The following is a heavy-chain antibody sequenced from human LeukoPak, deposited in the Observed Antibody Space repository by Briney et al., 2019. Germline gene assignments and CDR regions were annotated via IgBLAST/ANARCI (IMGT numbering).Heavy chain of an antibody. CDR2: IKQDGSEK. J-gene: IGHJ4*02. CDR3: AKDKEWEPMYYFDY. D-gene: IGHD1-26*01. V-gene: IGHV3-7*03. CDR1: GFSFSTYW. Sequence: GGSLRLSCAASGFSFSTYWMSWVRQAPGKGLQWVANIKQDGSEKNYVDSVKGRFTISRDNAKNSLYLQMNSLRAEDTAVYYCAKDKEWEPMYYFDYWGQGTLVTVSS.